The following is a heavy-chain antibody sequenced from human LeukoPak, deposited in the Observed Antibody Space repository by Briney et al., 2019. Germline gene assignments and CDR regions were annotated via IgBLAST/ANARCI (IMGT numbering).Heavy chain of an antibody. J-gene: IGHJ4*02. CDR3: AKGIRGVFAYYFDY. D-gene: IGHD3-10*01. Sequence: GGSLRLSCAASGFTFSSYVMHWARQAPGKGLEWVAVISSDGNDQYYADSGKGRFTISRDNSKNQLYLQMNSLRAEDTAMYYCAKGIRGVFAYYFDYWGQGTLVTVSS. CDR2: ISSDGNDQ. CDR1: GFTFSSYV. V-gene: IGHV3-30*18.